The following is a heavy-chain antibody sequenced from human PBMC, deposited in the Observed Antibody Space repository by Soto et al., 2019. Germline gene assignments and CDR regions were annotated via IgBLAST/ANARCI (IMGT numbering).Heavy chain of an antibody. Sequence: QVHLVESGGGVVQPGSSLRLSCAASEFTFRIFAMHWLRQSPGKGLEWVAVISYDGSRKADSAKGRFTVSRDNSWNTLYLQMNRLRAEDTAIYYCARGDREDIEEVVGVRPGEYSMDVWGQGTTVTVSS. D-gene: IGHD1-26*01. J-gene: IGHJ6*02. CDR1: EFTFRIFA. V-gene: IGHV3-30-3*01. CDR3: ARGDREDIEEVVGVRPGEYSMDV. CDR2: ISYDGSRK.